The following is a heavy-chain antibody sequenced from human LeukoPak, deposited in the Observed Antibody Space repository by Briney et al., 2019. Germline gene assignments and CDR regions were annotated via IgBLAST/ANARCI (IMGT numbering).Heavy chain of an antibody. CDR3: ARGAHQGGIVGPKARY. J-gene: IGHJ4*02. V-gene: IGHV3-7*01. CDR1: GFTFSSYW. Sequence: GGSLRLSCAASGFTFSSYWMSWVRQAPGKGLEWVANIKQDGSEKYYVDSVKGRFTISRDNAKNSLYLQMNSLRAEDTAVYYCARGAHQGGIVGPKARYWGQGTLVTVSS. CDR2: IKQDGSEK. D-gene: IGHD1-26*01.